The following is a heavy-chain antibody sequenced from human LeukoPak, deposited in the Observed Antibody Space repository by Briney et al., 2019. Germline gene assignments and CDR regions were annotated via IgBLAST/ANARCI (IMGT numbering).Heavy chain of an antibody. CDR1: GFTFSSYW. D-gene: IGHD6-13*01. CDR2: IKQDGSEK. Sequence: LAGGSLRLSCAASGFTFSSYWMSWVRQAPGKGLEWVANIKQDGSEKYYVDSVKGRFTISRDNAKNSLYLQMNSLRAEDTAVYYCARLGGGHSSSWYDAFDIWGQGTMVTVSS. V-gene: IGHV3-7*01. CDR3: ARLGGGHSSSWYDAFDI. J-gene: IGHJ3*02.